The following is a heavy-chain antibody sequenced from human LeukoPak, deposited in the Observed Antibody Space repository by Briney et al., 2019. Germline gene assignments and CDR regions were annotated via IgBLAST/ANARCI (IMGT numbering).Heavy chain of an antibody. Sequence: ASVKVSCKASGYTFTRYGISWVRQAPGEGLEWMGWISAYNGNTNYAQKLQGRVTMTTDTSTSTAYMELRSLRSDDTAVYYCAREWVQWLRFQNYYYYYMDVWGKGTTVTVSS. D-gene: IGHD5-12*01. V-gene: IGHV1-18*01. CDR1: GYTFTRYG. CDR2: ISAYNGNT. CDR3: AREWVQWLRFQNYYYYYMDV. J-gene: IGHJ6*03.